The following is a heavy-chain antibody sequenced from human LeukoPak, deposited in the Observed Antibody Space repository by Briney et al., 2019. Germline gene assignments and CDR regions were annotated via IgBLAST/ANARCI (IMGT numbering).Heavy chain of an antibody. CDR1: GFTFSIFW. V-gene: IGHV3-7*01. Sequence: GGSLTLSCAASGFTFSIFWMSWVGQAPGKGLEWVANIKQGGFEQYSVASVRGRFTISRDNAKNSLSLQMNSLRADDTAVYYCARDGCTSTTCSTLGGFSSWGQGTLVTVSS. J-gene: IGHJ5*02. CDR3: ARDGCTSTTCSTLGGFSS. CDR2: IKQGGFEQ. D-gene: IGHD2-2*01.